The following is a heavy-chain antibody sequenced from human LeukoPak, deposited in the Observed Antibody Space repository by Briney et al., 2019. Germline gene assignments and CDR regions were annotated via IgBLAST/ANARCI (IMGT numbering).Heavy chain of an antibody. Sequence: VASVKVSCKASGYTFTSYYMHWVRQAPGQGLEWMGIINPSGGSTSHAQKFQGRVTMTRDTSTSTVYMELSSLRSEDTAVYYCARDWVVVPAARGYPDYWGQGTLVTVSS. CDR3: ARDWVVVPAARGYPDY. D-gene: IGHD2-2*01. CDR2: INPSGGST. J-gene: IGHJ4*02. V-gene: IGHV1-46*01. CDR1: GYTFTSYY.